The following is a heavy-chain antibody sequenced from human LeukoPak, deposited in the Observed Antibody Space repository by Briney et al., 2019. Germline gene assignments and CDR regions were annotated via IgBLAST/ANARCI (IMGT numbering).Heavy chain of an antibody. CDR2: IKSKNNGGTK. CDR1: GFSFSNAW. D-gene: IGHD4-11*01. V-gene: IGHV3-15*01. CDR3: TTSRRQYSTVDY. J-gene: IGHJ4*02. Sequence: GGSLRLSCATSGFSFSNAWMSWARQAPGKGLEWVGHIKSKNNGGTKEYAEAVKGRFSISRDDSENMVYLQMNSLKTEDTALYFCTTSRRQYSTVDYWGQGTLVTVSS.